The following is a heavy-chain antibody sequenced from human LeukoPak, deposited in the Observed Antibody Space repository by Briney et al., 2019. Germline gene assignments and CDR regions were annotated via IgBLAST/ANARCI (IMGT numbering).Heavy chain of an antibody. J-gene: IGHJ5*02. CDR3: ARDRVFAAQWLVFNWFDP. CDR1: GFTFDDYG. CDR2: INWNGGST. D-gene: IGHD6-19*01. Sequence: GGSLRLSCAASGFTFDDYGMSWVRQAPGKGLEGVSGINWNGGSTGYADSVKGRFTISRGNAKNSLYLQMNSLRDEDTALYYCARDRVFAAQWLVFNWFDPWGQGTLVTVSS. V-gene: IGHV3-20*04.